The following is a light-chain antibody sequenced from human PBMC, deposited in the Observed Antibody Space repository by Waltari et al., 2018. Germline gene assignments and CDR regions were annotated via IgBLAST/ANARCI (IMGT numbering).Light chain of an antibody. CDR1: QSVSSY. J-gene: IGKJ5*01. CDR3: QQRSNWPPVT. V-gene: IGKV3-11*01. CDR2: DAS. Sequence: EIVLTQSPATLSLSPGERATFSCRASQSVSSYLAWYQQKPGQAPRLLIYDASNRATGIPARFSGSGSGTDFTLTIIGLEPEDLAVYYCQQRSNWPPVTFGQGTRLEIK.